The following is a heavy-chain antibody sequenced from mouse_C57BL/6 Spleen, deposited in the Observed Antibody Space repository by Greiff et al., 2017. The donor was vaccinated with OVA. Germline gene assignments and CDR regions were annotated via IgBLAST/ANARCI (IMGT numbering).Heavy chain of an antibody. J-gene: IGHJ3*01. CDR3: TRYHRLQFAY. V-gene: IGHV1-15*01. CDR1: GYTFTDYE. CDR2: IDPETGGT. Sequence: QVQLQQPGAELVRPGASVTLSCKASGYTFTDYEMHWVKQTPVHGLEWIGAIDPETGGTAYNQKFKGKAILTADESSNTAYMELRSQTAEDSAVYYCTRYHRLQFAYWGQGTLVTVSA.